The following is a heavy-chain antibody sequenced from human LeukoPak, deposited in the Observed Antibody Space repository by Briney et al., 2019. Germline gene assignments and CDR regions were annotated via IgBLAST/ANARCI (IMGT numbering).Heavy chain of an antibody. CDR1: GFTFSSYA. CDR2: ISYDGSNK. V-gene: IGHV3-30*04. Sequence: GGSLRLSCAASGFTFSSYAMHWVRQAPGKGLEWVAVISYDGSNKYYADSVRGRFTISRDNSKSTLSLQMNSLRAEDTAIYYCATYRQVLLPFESWGQGTLVTVSS. CDR3: ATYRQVLLPFES. D-gene: IGHD2-8*02. J-gene: IGHJ4*02.